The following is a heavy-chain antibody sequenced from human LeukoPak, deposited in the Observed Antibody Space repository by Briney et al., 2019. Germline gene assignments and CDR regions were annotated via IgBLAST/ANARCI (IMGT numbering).Heavy chain of an antibody. D-gene: IGHD3-9*01. J-gene: IGHJ4*02. Sequence: PLETLSLTCTVSGGSITGKNDYWGWIRQTPGRGLEWIGTVFHTGITHYNPSLKSRISISVDTSKNQFSLNLNSVTAADTALYYCARHGILTDHSVRIWGQGILVTVSA. CDR1: GGSITGKNDY. V-gene: IGHV4-39*01. CDR2: VFHTGIT. CDR3: ARHGILTDHSVRI.